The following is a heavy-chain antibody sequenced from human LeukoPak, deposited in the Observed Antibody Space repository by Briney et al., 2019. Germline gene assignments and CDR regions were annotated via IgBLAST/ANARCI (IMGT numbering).Heavy chain of an antibody. CDR1: GDSVSSNSVT. D-gene: IGHD1-1*01. CDR3: ARRLTRYDCFDP. Sequence: SQTLSLTCDISGDSVSSNSVTWNWIRQSPSRGLEWLGRTYYRSTWYNDYAVSVRGRITVNPDTSKNQFSLHLNSVTPEDTAVYYCARRLTRYDCFDPWGQGILVTVSS. CDR2: TYYRSTWYN. J-gene: IGHJ5*02. V-gene: IGHV6-1*01.